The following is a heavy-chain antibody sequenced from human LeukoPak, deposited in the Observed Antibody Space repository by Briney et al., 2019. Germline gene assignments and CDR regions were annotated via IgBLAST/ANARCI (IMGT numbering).Heavy chain of an antibody. CDR2: IDPHSGGT. CDR1: GYTFTGYY. Sequence: ASVKVSCKASGYTFTGYYVHWVRQAPGQGLEWMGLIDPHSGGTNFARDFQGRVTMTRDTSITTAYLEVSGLTSDDTAVYYCAREDYWGQGPLVTVSS. V-gene: IGHV1-2*02. CDR3: AREDY. J-gene: IGHJ4*02.